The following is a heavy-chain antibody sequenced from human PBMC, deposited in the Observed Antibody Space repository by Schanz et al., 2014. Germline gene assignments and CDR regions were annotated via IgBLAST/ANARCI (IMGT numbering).Heavy chain of an antibody. D-gene: IGHD1-1*01. CDR1: GFTLSNSD. CDR3: ARGTDWNLHY. V-gene: IGHV3-13*01. CDR2: IGYLGDT. J-gene: IGHJ4*02. Sequence: DVQFLESGGGLVQPGGSLRLSCAASGFTLSNSDMHWVRQGTGKGLEWVSTIGYLGDTYYPDSVKGRFTVSRDSGQNSLYLQMNSLRAGDTAVYYCARGTDWNLHYWGQGALVTVSS.